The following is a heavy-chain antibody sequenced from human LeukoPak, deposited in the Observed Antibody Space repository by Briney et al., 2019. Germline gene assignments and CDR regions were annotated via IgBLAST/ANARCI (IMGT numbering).Heavy chain of an antibody. V-gene: IGHV4-59*01. CDR1: GGSIRSNF. CDR3: ATVREALGAAGTWFDP. D-gene: IGHD6-13*01. Sequence: SETLSFTCSVSGGSIRSNFWTWIRRPPGKGLEWIGYIHHSGGANYNPSLKSRVTMSVDTSNNQLSLKLSSVSAADTAIYYCATVREALGAAGTWFDPWGHGTLVTVSS. J-gene: IGHJ5*02. CDR2: IHHSGGA.